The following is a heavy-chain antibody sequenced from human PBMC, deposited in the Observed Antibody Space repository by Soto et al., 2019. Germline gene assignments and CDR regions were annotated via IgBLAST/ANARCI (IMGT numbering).Heavy chain of an antibody. J-gene: IGHJ4*02. V-gene: IGHV4-59*01. CDR3: ARRRYYDY. CDR2: IYYSGST. CDR1: GGSISSYY. Sequence: SETLSLTCTVSGGSISSYYWSWIRQPPGKGLEWIGYIYYSGSTNYNPSLKSRVTISVDTSKNQFSLKLSSVTAADTAVYYCARRRYYDYWGQGTLVTVSS. D-gene: IGHD3-10*01.